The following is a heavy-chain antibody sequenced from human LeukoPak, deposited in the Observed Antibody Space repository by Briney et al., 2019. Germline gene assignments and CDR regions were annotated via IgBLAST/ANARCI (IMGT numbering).Heavy chain of an antibody. CDR3: ARGRRVSVLRFLEWARKKNWFDP. CDR1: GSSISSGYY. Sequence: KPSATLSLTCTVSGSSISSGYYWGWLRQPPGKGLEGIGSIYHSGSTYYNPSLKSRVTISVDTSKNQFSLKLSSVTAADTAVYYCARGRRVSVLRFLEWARKKNWFDPWGQGTLVTVSS. V-gene: IGHV4-38-2*02. J-gene: IGHJ5*02. CDR2: IYHSGST. D-gene: IGHD3-3*01.